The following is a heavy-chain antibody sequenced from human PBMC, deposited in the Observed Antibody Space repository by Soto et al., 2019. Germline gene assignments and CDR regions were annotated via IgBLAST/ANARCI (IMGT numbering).Heavy chain of an antibody. Sequence: TLSLTCAVSGGSISSSNWWSWVRQPPGKGLEWIGEIYHSGSTNYNPSLKSRVTISVDKSKNQFSLKLSSVTAADTAVYYCARVVVVVAATATYYSDYWDQGTLVTVSS. CDR3: ARVVVVVAATATYYSDY. J-gene: IGHJ4*02. CDR2: IYHSGST. CDR1: GGSISSSNW. D-gene: IGHD2-15*01. V-gene: IGHV4-4*02.